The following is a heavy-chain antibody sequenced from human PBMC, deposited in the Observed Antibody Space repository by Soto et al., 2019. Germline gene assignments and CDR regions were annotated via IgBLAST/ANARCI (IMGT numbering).Heavy chain of an antibody. D-gene: IGHD3-10*01. J-gene: IGHJ4*02. Sequence: GGSLRLSCAASGFTFSSYAMSWVRQAPGKGLEWVSAISGSGGSTYYADSVKGRFTISRDNSKNTLYLQMNSLRAEDTAVYYCAKPRLALWFGELTSDYWGQGTLVTVSS. CDR2: ISGSGGST. CDR3: AKPRLALWFGELTSDY. CDR1: GFTFSSYA. V-gene: IGHV3-23*01.